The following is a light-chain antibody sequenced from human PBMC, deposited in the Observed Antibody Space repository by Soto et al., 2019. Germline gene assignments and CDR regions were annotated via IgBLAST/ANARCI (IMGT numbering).Light chain of an antibody. Sequence: QSVLTQPPSVSAAPGQKVTISCFGSSSDIGNNYVSWYQHLPGTAPKLLIYETNKRHSGIPDRFSGSKSGTSATLDITGLQAGDEADYYCGTWDNSLSADVFGTGTKFTVL. CDR2: ETN. J-gene: IGLJ1*01. CDR3: GTWDNSLSADV. CDR1: SSDIGNNY. V-gene: IGLV1-51*02.